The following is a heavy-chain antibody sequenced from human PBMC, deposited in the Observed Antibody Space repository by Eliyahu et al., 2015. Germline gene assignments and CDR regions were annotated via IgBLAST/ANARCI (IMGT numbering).Heavy chain of an antibody. Sequence: EVQLVESGGGLVQPGGSLRLSCAASXFTFSSYEMNWVRQAPGKGLGWVSYISSSGSTIYYADSVKGRFTISRDNAKNSLYLQMNSLRAEDTAVYYCARDGNWNGADYWGQGTLVTVSS. D-gene: IGHD1-20*01. V-gene: IGHV3-48*03. CDR3: ARDGNWNGADY. CDR1: XFTFSSYE. CDR2: ISSSGSTI. J-gene: IGHJ4*02.